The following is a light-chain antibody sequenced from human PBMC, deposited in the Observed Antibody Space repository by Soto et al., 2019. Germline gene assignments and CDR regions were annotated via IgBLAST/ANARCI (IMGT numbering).Light chain of an antibody. J-gene: IGLJ2*01. V-gene: IGLV2-14*01. Sequence: QSVLTQPPSASGTPGQRVTISCSGSSSDVGGYNYVSWYQQHPGKAPKLIISEVSNRPSGVSTRFSGSKSGNTASLTISGLQAEDEADYYCTSYTSTISHVLFGGGTKLTVL. CDR2: EVS. CDR1: SSDVGGYNY. CDR3: TSYTSTISHVL.